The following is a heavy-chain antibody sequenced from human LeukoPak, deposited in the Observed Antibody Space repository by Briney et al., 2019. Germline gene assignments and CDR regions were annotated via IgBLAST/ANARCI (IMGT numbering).Heavy chain of an antibody. J-gene: IGHJ4*02. D-gene: IGHD3-3*01. CDR3: ARQSGGVLRFLEWSPYYFDY. V-gene: IGHV4-31*03. Sequence: SGTLSLTCTVSGGSISSGGYYWSWIRQHPGKGLEWIGYIYYSGSTYYNPSLKSRVTISVDTSKNQFSLKLSSVTAADTAVYYCARQSGGVLRFLEWSPYYFDYWGQGTLVTVSS. CDR1: GGSISSGGYY. CDR2: IYYSGST.